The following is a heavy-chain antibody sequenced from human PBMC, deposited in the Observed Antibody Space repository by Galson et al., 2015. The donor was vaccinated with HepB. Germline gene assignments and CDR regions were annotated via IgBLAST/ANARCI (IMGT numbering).Heavy chain of an antibody. V-gene: IGHV3-30*18. J-gene: IGHJ4*02. D-gene: IGHD3-10*01. CDR2: ISYDGGKE. CDR3: AKGGRSYLSDDVFYPGFDD. Sequence: SLRLSCAASGFRFRSDGMHWVRQAPGKGLEWVAGISYDGGKEHYADSVKGRFTISRDNSKDTLYLLMNSLSAEDTAVYFCAKGGRSYLSDDVFYPGFDDWGQGTLVTVSS. CDR1: GFRFRSDG.